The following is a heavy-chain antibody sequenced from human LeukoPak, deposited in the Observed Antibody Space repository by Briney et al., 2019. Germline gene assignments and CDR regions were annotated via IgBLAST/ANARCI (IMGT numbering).Heavy chain of an antibody. CDR2: ISGSGGST. J-gene: IGHJ5*02. D-gene: IGHD3-9*01. V-gene: IGHV3-23*01. Sequence: GGSLRLSCAASGFTFSSYAMSWVRQAPGKGLEWVSAISGSGGSTYYADSVKGRFTISRDNSKNTLYPQMNSLRAEDTAVYYCAKELTHYDILTGWYNWFDPWGQGTLVTVSS. CDR1: GFTFSSYA. CDR3: AKELTHYDILTGWYNWFDP.